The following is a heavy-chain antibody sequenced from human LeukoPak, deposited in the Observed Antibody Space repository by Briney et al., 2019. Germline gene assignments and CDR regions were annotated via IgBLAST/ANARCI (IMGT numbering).Heavy chain of an antibody. CDR3: ARHGETRFVVVPAATVSWFDP. CDR2: ISAYSGDT. D-gene: IGHD2-2*01. V-gene: IGHV1-18*01. CDR1: GYTFTSYG. J-gene: IGHJ5*02. Sequence: ASVKVSCKASGYTFTSYGISWVRQAPGQGLEWMGWISAYSGDTNYAQNLQGRVTMTTDASTSTAYMELRSLRSDDTAVYYCARHGETRFVVVPAATVSWFDPWGQGTLVTVSS.